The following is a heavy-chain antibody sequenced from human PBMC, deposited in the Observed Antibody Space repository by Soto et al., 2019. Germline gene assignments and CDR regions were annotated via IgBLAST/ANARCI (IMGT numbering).Heavy chain of an antibody. D-gene: IGHD6-6*01. V-gene: IGHV4-31*03. J-gene: IGHJ4*02. CDR2: IYYSGST. CDR3: ARVGDSSSSSIDY. Sequence: SETLSLTCTVSGGSISSGGYYWSWIRQHPGKGLEWIGYIYYSGSTYYNPSLKSRVTISVDTSKNQFSLKLSSVTAADTAVYYCARVGDSSSSSIDYWGQGTLVTVSS. CDR1: GGSISSGGYY.